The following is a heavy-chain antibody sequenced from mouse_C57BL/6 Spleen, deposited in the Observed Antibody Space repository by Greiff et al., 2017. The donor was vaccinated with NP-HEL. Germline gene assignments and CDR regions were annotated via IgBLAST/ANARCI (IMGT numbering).Heavy chain of an antibody. J-gene: IGHJ2*01. D-gene: IGHD2-4*01. CDR1: GYAFTNYL. CDR3: ARGDYDKVYYFDY. Sequence: QVQLQQPGAELVRPGTSVKVSCKASGYAFTNYLIEWVKQRPGQGLEWIGVINPGSGGTNYNEKFKGKATLTADKSSSTAYMQLSSLTSEDSAVYFCARGDYDKVYYFDYWGQGTTLTVSS. CDR2: INPGSGGT. V-gene: IGHV1-54*01.